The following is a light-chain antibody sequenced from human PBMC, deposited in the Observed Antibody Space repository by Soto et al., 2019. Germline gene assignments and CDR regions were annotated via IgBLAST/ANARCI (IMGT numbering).Light chain of an antibody. CDR2: DTT. V-gene: IGKV1-33*01. Sequence: IQLTQSPSSLSASVGDRVTITCRASQGISSYLAWYQQKPGEAPKLLIYDTTTLEEGVPSRFSGRGSGTHFTFTIYGLQPEDAAIYSCQQYVNLPYTFGQGTKVDIK. CDR3: QQYVNLPYT. CDR1: QGISSY. J-gene: IGKJ2*01.